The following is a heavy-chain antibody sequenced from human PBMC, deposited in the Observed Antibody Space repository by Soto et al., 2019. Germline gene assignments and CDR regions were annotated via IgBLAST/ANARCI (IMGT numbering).Heavy chain of an antibody. CDR2: ISAHNGNT. CDR1: GYDFTTYG. Sequence: QVHLVQSGAEVKNPGASVKVSCKGSGYDFTTYGITWVRQAPGQGLEWMAWISAHNGNTNYAPNLQGRVTVTRDTSTSTAYIELMSLRSDDTAVYYWARGRYGDYWGQGALVTVSS. CDR3: ARGRYGDY. D-gene: IGHD1-1*01. V-gene: IGHV1-18*01. J-gene: IGHJ4*02.